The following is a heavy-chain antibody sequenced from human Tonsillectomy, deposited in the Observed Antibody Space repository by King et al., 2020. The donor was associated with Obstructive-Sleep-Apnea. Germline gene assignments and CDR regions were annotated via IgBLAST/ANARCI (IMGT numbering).Heavy chain of an antibody. CDR1: GFTFSTYN. D-gene: IGHD3-16*01. CDR2: ISSSSTTI. V-gene: IGHV3-48*04. CDR3: VGGGLDWPALEY. J-gene: IGHJ4*02. Sequence: VQLVESGGGLVQPGGSLRLSCAASGFTFSTYNMNWVRQAPGKGLEGVSYISSSSTTIHYADSVKGRFTISRDNAKNSLFLPMNSLTVEDTAVYYCVGGGLDWPALEYWGQGTLVTVSS.